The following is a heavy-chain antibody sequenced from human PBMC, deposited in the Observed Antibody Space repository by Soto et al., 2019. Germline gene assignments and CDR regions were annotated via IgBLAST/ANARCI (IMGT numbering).Heavy chain of an antibody. D-gene: IGHD6-19*01. CDR1: GDSVSSNSAA. Sequence: SQTLSLTCAISGDSVSSNSAAWNWIRQSPSRGLEWLGRTYYRSKWYNDYAVSVKSRITINPDTSKNQFFLQLNSVTPEDTAVYYCARGIGWLKGINWFDPWGQGTLVTVSS. CDR2: TYYRSKWYN. V-gene: IGHV6-1*01. CDR3: ARGIGWLKGINWFDP. J-gene: IGHJ5*02.